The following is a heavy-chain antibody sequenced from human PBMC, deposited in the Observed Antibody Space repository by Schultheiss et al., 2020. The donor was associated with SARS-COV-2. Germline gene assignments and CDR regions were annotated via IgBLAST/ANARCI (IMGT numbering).Heavy chain of an antibody. V-gene: IGHV4-4*07. D-gene: IGHD3-3*01. CDR2: IYTSGST. CDR3: ATGRAITIFFDY. J-gene: IGHJ4*02. Sequence: SQTLSLTCTVSGGSISSYYWSWIRQPAGKGLEWIGRIYTSGSTNYNPSLKSRVTISVDTSKNQFSLKLSSVTAADTAVYYCATGRAITIFFDYWGQGTLVTVSS. CDR1: GGSISSYY.